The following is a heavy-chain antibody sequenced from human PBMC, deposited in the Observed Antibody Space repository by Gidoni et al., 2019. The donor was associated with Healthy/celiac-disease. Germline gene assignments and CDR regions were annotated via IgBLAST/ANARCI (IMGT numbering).Heavy chain of an antibody. J-gene: IGHJ4*02. CDR1: GFPFSSYA. CDR3: AKDLEGSGAFDY. Sequence: EVQLLESGGGLVQPGGSLRLSCAASGFPFSSYAMSWVRQAPGKGLEWVSAISGSGGSTYYAESVKGRFTISRDNSKNTLYLKMNSLRAEDTAVYYCAKDLEGSGAFDYWGQGTLVTVSS. V-gene: IGHV3-23*01. CDR2: ISGSGGST. D-gene: IGHD2-15*01.